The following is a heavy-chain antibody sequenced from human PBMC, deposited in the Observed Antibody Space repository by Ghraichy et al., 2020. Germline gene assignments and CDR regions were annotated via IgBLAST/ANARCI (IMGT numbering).Heavy chain of an antibody. CDR3: ARDGPRYVDTAMEYYYYGMDV. CDR2: TYYRSKWYN. J-gene: IGHJ6*02. CDR1: GDSVSSNSAA. V-gene: IGHV6-1*01. Sequence: SQTLSLTCAISGDSVSSNSAAWNWIRQSPSRGLEWLGRTYYRSKWYNDYAVSVKSRITINPDTSKNQFSLQLNSVTPEDTAVYYCARDGPRYVDTAMEYYYYGMDVWGQGTTVTVSS. D-gene: IGHD5-18*01.